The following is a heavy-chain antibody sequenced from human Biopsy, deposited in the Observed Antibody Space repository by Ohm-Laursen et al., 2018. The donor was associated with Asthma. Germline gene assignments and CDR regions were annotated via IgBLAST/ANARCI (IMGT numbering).Heavy chain of an antibody. CDR2: GGSYYDGGLK. CDR3: ARDVMEWYLPAFDF. D-gene: IGHD3-3*01. CDR1: GFTFRSYD. Sequence: SLRFSCAASGFTFRSYDMHWVRQAPGKGLEWVAVGGSYYDGGLKYYADSVNGRFTVSRDDSKNTLYLQMNSLRPDDTAVYYCARDVMEWYLPAFDFWGQGTLVTVSS. J-gene: IGHJ4*02. V-gene: IGHV3-30-3*01.